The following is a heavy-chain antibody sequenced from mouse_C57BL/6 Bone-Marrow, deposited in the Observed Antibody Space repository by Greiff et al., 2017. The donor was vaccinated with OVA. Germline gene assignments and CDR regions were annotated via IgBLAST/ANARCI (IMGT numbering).Heavy chain of an antibody. J-gene: IGHJ2*01. V-gene: IGHV1-69*01. Sequence: QVQLQQPGAELVMPGASVKLSCKASGYTFTSYWMHWVKQRPGQGLEWIGEIDPSDSYTNYNQKFKGKSTLTVDKSSSTAYMQLSSLTSEDSAVYYCARIWRYYFDYWGQGTTLTVSS. CDR3: ARIWRYYFDY. D-gene: IGHD1-1*02. CDR2: IDPSDSYT. CDR1: GYTFTSYW.